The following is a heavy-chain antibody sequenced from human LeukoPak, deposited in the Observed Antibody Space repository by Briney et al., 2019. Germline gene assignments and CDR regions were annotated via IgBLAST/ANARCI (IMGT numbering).Heavy chain of an antibody. D-gene: IGHD6-19*01. V-gene: IGHV3-7*01. Sequence: GGSLRLSCAASGFTFSSYWMSWVRQAPGKGLEWVANIKQDGSEKYYVDSVKGRFTISRDNSKNTLYLQMNSLRAEDTAVYYCAREGSSGWYSHYSMDVWGQGTTVTVSS. CDR1: GFTFSSYW. CDR2: IKQDGSEK. CDR3: AREGSSGWYSHYSMDV. J-gene: IGHJ6*02.